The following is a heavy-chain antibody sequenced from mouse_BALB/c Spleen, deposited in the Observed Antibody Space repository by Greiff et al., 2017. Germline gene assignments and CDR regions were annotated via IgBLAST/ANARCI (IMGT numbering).Heavy chain of an antibody. CDR2: ISSGGST. J-gene: IGHJ3*01. CDR1: GFTFSSYA. Sequence: EVQVVESGGGLVKPGGSLKLSCAASGFTFSSYAMSWVRQTPEKRLEWVASISSGGSTYYPDSVKGRFTISRDNARNILYLQMSSLRSEDTAMYYCARIEATPGFAYWGQGTLVTVSA. V-gene: IGHV5-6-5*01. CDR3: ARIEATPGFAY. D-gene: IGHD3-2*02.